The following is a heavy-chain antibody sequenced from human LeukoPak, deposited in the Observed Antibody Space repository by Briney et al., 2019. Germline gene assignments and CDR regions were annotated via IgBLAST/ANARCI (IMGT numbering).Heavy chain of an antibody. J-gene: IGHJ4*02. Sequence: SETLSLTCTVSGGSISSYYWSWIRQPAGKGLEWIGRIYSSGSTNYNPSLKSRVTMSVDTSKNQFSLELSSVTAADTAVYYCAGEGGDSSGWYGGYYFDYWGQGTLVTVSS. CDR2: IYSSGST. CDR3: AGEGGDSSGWYGGYYFDY. D-gene: IGHD6-19*01. V-gene: IGHV4-4*07. CDR1: GGSISSYY.